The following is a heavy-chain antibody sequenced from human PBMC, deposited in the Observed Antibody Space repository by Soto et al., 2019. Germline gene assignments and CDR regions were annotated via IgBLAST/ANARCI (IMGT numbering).Heavy chain of an antibody. Sequence: QVQLQESGPGLVKPSETLSLTCTVSGGSISSYYWSWIRQPPGKGLEWIGYIYYSGSTNYNPSLGSRVTISVDTSKNPSSLKLSSVTAADTAVYYCARHGRQYPRLGILGAFDIWGQGTMVTVSS. CDR1: GGSISSYY. V-gene: IGHV4-59*08. CDR2: IYYSGST. CDR3: ARHGRQYPRLGILGAFDI. J-gene: IGHJ3*02. D-gene: IGHD1-1*01.